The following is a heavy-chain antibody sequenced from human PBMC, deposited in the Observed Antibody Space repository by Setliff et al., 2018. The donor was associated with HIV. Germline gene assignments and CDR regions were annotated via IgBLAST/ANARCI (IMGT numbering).Heavy chain of an antibody. V-gene: IGHV3-33*06. D-gene: IGHD1-1*01. CDR2: IWYDGSNK. CDR3: AKDVNWKLEY. CDR1: GFTFSSYA. J-gene: IGHJ4*02. Sequence: LRLSCAASGFTFSSYAMHWVRQAPGKGLEWVAVIWYDGSNKYYADSVKGRFTISRDDSKNTVYLQMNSLRAEDTAVYYCAKDVNWKLEYWGQGALVTVSS.